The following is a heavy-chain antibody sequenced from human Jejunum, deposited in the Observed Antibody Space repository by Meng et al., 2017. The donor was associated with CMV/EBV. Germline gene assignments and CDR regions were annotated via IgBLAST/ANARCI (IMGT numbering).Heavy chain of an antibody. CDR3: ARGPGASTREGFDY. V-gene: IGHV4-4*07. CDR2: FYSSDTY. J-gene: IGHJ4*02. D-gene: IGHD1-26*01. CDR1: GGSIYNYY. Sequence: VALPEAGPGLVKPSVTLPPTCTVSGGSIYNYYLSWIRQSAGKGLEWIGRFYSSDTYNYHPSLNSRVTMSLDTSKNQFSLNLRSVTAADTAIYYCARGPGASTREGFDYWGLGTLVTVFS.